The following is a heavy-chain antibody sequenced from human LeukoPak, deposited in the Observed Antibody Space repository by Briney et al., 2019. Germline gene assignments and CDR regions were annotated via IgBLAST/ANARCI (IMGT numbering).Heavy chain of an antibody. CDR3: ARGVTIFGVVIKFYNWFDP. Sequence: GGSLRLSCAASGFTFSSYWMHWVRQAPGKGLVWVSRINSDGSSTSYADSVKGRFTISRDNAKNTLYLQMNSLRAEDTAVYYCARGVTIFGVVIKFYNWFDPWSQGTLVTVSS. V-gene: IGHV3-74*01. D-gene: IGHD3-3*01. J-gene: IGHJ5*02. CDR2: INSDGSST. CDR1: GFTFSSYW.